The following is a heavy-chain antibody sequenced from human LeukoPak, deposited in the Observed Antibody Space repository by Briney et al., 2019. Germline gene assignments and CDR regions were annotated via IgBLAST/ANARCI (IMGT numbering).Heavy chain of an antibody. CDR2: IYSGGST. CDR3: ARDPYDSSGPMGD. V-gene: IGHV3-53*01. CDR1: GFTVSSNY. D-gene: IGHD3-22*01. J-gene: IGHJ4*02. Sequence: QSGGSLRLSCAASGFTVSSNYMSWVRQAPGKGLEWVSVIYSGGSTSYADSVKGRFTISRDNSKNTLYLQMNSLRAEDTAVYYCARDPYDSSGPMGDWGQGTLVTVSS.